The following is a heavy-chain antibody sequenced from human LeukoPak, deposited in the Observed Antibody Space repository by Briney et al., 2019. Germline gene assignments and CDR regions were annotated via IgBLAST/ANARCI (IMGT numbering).Heavy chain of an antibody. J-gene: IGHJ5*02. CDR2: IKQDGSEK. V-gene: IGHV3-7*03. CDR3: ARDSYQDYYGRFDP. CDR1: GFTFSSYW. D-gene: IGHD3-10*01. Sequence: AGGSLRLSCAASGFTFSSYWMSWVRQAPGKGLEWVASIKQDGSEKDYVDSVKGRFTISRDNAKNSLYLQMNSLRAEDTAVYYCARDSYQDYYGRFDPWGQGTLVIVSS.